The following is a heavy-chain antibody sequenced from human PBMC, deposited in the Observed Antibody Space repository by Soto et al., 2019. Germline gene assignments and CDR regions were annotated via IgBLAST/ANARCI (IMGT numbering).Heavy chain of an antibody. CDR1: GGSISGFY. D-gene: IGHD5-12*01. CDR2: IYNNGRT. V-gene: IGHV4-59*01. Sequence: SETLSLTCTVSGGSISGFYWSWIRQPPGKGREWIAYIYNNGRTNYNPSLRSRVSISVDTSTNHISLKVISVTAADTAIYYCARGRDGYNFASFDIWGQGTMVTVSS. CDR3: ARGRDGYNFASFDI. J-gene: IGHJ3*02.